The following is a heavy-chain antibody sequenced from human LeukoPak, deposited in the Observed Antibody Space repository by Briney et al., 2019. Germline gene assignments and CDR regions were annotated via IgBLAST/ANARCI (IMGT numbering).Heavy chain of an antibody. Sequence: SETLSLTCAVYGGSFSGYYWSWIRQPPGKGLEWIGEINHSGSTNYNPSLKSRVTISVDTSKNQFSLKLSSVTAADTAVYYCARGPLIAGIDCWGQGTLVTVSS. D-gene: IGHD6-13*01. CDR3: ARGPLIAGIDC. J-gene: IGHJ4*02. CDR2: INHSGST. CDR1: GGSFSGYY. V-gene: IGHV4-34*01.